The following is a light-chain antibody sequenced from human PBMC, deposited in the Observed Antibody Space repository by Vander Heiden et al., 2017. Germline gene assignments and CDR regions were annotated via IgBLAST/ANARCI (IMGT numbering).Light chain of an antibody. CDR1: NIGNKI. Sequence: SYVLTQPPSVSVAPGKTARITCGGNNIGNKIVHWYQQKPGQAPVLVVYADSVRPSGIPERFSGSNSRNTATLTISRVEAGDEADYYCQVWDSGSDHYVFGTGTKVTVL. CDR3: QVWDSGSDHYV. V-gene: IGLV3-21*03. CDR2: ADS. J-gene: IGLJ1*01.